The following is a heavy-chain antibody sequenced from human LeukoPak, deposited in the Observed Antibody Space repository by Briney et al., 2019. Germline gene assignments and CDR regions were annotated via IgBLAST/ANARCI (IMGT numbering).Heavy chain of an antibody. Sequence: SETLSLTCTVSGGSISSSSYYWGWIRQPPGKGLEWIGSIYYSGSTYYNPSLKSRVTISVDTSKNPFSLKLSSVTAADTAVYYCARGRYDSSGYYSIFDYWGQGTLVTVSS. CDR3: ARGRYDSSGYYSIFDY. V-gene: IGHV4-39*01. J-gene: IGHJ4*02. CDR2: IYYSGST. CDR1: GGSISSSSYY. D-gene: IGHD3-22*01.